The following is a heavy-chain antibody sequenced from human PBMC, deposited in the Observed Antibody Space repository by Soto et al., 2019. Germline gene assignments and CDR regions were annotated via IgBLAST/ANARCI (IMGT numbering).Heavy chain of an antibody. J-gene: IGHJ6*03. Sequence: GASVKVSCKASGYTFTGYYIHWVRQAPGQGLEWMGWINPNSGGTNYAQKFQGWVTMTRDTSISTAYMELSRLRSDDTAVYYCARSQHYYYYMDVWGKGTTVTVSS. CDR1: GYTFTGYY. V-gene: IGHV1-2*04. CDR2: INPNSGGT. CDR3: ARSQHYYYYMDV.